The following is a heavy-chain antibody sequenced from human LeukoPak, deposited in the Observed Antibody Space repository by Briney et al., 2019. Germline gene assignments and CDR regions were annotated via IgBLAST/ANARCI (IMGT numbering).Heavy chain of an antibody. CDR2: INSDGSST. V-gene: IGHV3-74*01. Sequence: GGSLRLSCAASGFTFSSYAMSWVRQAPGKGLVWVSRINSDGSSTSYADSVKGRFTISRDNAKNTLYLQMNSLRAEDTAVYYCARLDLAGNIDYWGQGTLVTVSS. D-gene: IGHD3/OR15-3a*01. CDR1: GFTFSSYA. J-gene: IGHJ4*02. CDR3: ARLDLAGNIDY.